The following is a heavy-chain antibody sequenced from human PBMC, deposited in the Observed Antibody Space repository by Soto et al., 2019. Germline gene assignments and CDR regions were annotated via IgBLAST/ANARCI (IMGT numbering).Heavy chain of an antibody. J-gene: IGHJ5*02. D-gene: IGHD6-25*01. CDR3: AVVDSTGNWFDP. V-gene: IGHV4-39*01. Sequence: SETLSLTCTVSGCSISSSDFYWGWLRQTPGKGLEFIGSMYYSGTTYYNPSLKSRVTISVDTSKNQFTLKLISVTAADTAVYYCAVVDSTGNWFDPWGEGALVTVSS. CDR2: MYYSGTT. CDR1: GCSISSSDFY.